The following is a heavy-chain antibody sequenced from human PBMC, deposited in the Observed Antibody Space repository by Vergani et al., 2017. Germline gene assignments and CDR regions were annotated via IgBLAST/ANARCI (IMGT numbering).Heavy chain of an antibody. CDR2: IYYSGST. V-gene: IGHV4-31*03. Sequence: QVQLQESGPGLVKPSQTLSLTCTVSGGSISSGSYYWGWIRQHPGKGLEWIGYIYYSGSTYYNPSLKSRVTISVDTSKNQFSLKLSSVTAADTAVYYCARDYGGNTGLLDYWGQGTLVTVSS. J-gene: IGHJ4*02. D-gene: IGHD4-23*01. CDR1: GGSISSGSYY. CDR3: ARDYGGNTGLLDY.